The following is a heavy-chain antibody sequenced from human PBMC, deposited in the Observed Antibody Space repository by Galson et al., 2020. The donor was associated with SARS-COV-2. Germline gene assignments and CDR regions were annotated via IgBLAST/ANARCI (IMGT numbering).Heavy chain of an antibody. CDR2: IYYSGST. CDR3: ARTSSWWGAFYGMDV. CDR1: GGSISSYY. Sequence: ETSETLSLNCTVSGGSISSYYWSWIRQPPGKGLEWIGYIYYSGSTNYNPSLKSRVTISVDTSKNQFSLKLSSVTAADTAVYYCARTSSWWGAFYGMDVWGQGTTGTVS. D-gene: IGHD6-13*01. V-gene: IGHV4-59*01. J-gene: IGHJ6*02.